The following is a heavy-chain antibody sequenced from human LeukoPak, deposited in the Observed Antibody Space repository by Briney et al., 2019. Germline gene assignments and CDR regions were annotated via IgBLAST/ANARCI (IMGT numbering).Heavy chain of an antibody. CDR1: GFTFSSYA. CDR2: ISGSGGST. V-gene: IGHV3-23*01. Sequence: GGSLRLSCAASGFTFSSYAMSWVRQAPGKGLEWVSAISGSGGSTYYADSVKGRFTISRDNSKNTLYLQMNSLRAEDTAVYYCARDRRTTSYYDSSGYHDAFDIWGQGTMVTVSS. CDR3: ARDRRTTSYYDSSGYHDAFDI. D-gene: IGHD3-22*01. J-gene: IGHJ3*02.